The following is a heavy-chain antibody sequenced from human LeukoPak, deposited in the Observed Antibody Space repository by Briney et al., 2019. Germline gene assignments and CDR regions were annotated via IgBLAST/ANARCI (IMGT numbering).Heavy chain of an antibody. CDR1: GFIFSHYG. V-gene: IGHV3-33*01. Sequence: PGRSLRLSCAASGFIFSHYGMHWVRQAPGKGLEWVAGIWSDGSNRFYAGSVKGRFTISRDNSQNTVFLQMNSLRVEDTAMYYCARDAQRGFDYSNSLEYWGHGTLVTVSS. CDR2: IWSDGSNR. CDR3: ARDAQRGFDYSNSLEY. J-gene: IGHJ4*01. D-gene: IGHD4-11*01.